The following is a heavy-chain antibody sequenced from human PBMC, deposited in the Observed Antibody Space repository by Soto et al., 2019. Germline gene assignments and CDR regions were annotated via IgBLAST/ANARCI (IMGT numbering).Heavy chain of an antibody. Sequence: GGSLRLSCAASGFTFSSYGMHWVRQAPGKGLEWVAVISYDGSNKYYADSVKGRFTISRDNSKNTLYLQMNSLRAEDTAVYYCANALWFGELLSPASYYYYGMDVWGQGTTVTVSS. CDR1: GFTFSSYG. CDR3: ANALWFGELLSPASYYYYGMDV. V-gene: IGHV3-30*18. CDR2: ISYDGSNK. J-gene: IGHJ6*02. D-gene: IGHD3-10*01.